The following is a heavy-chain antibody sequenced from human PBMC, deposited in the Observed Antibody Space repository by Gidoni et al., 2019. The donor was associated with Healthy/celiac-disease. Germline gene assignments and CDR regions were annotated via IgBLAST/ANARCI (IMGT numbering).Heavy chain of an antibody. D-gene: IGHD3-22*01. V-gene: IGHV3-23*01. J-gene: IGHJ4*02. CDR1: GFPFSSYA. CDR3: AKAHYYDSSGYYD. CDR2: ISGSGGST. Sequence: EVQLLESGGGLFQPGGSLRLSCAASGFPFSSYAMSWVRQAPGKGLEWVSAISGSGGSTYYADSVKGRFTISRDNSKNTLYLQMNSLRAEDTAVYYCAKAHYYDSSGYYDWGQGTLVTVSS.